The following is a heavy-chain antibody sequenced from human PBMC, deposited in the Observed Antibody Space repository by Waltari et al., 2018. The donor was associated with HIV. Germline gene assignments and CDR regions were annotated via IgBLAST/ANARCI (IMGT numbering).Heavy chain of an antibody. CDR3: VLSRRGAVLGDH. V-gene: IGHV1-8*01. J-gene: IGHJ4*02. CDR1: GYTFTDND. D-gene: IGHD3-16*01. CDR2: MNSDSGNT. Sequence: QVQLVQSGATMKKPGASVKVSCKTSGYTFTDNDVNWVRQATGQGLEWLGWMNSDSGNTGYAQKFKDRVNMTRETSTRILYMELTGLSHQDAAVYYCVLSRRGAVLGDHWGEGTRVTVSS.